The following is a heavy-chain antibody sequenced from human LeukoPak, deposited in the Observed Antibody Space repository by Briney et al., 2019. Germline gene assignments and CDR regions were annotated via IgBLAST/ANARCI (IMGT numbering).Heavy chain of an antibody. CDR3: AKDRQQPLRYYYYAMDV. CDR1: GFTFGSYG. V-gene: IGHV3-30*18. J-gene: IGHJ6*02. D-gene: IGHD6-25*01. CDR2: ISHDGTNQ. Sequence: PGGSLRLSCAASGFTFGSYGMHWVRQAPGKGLEWVALISHDGTNQYYADSVKGRLTISRDNSKNTLYLQMNSLRPEDTAVYYCAKDRQQPLRYYYYAMDVWGQGTTVTVSS.